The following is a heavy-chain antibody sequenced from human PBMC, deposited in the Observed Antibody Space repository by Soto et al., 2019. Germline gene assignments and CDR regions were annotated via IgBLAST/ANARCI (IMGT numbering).Heavy chain of an antibody. CDR3: ARGRDIVVVSYWFDP. J-gene: IGHJ5*02. V-gene: IGHV3-74*01. Sequence: GGSLRLSCAASGFTFSSYWMHWVRQAPGKGLVWVSRINSDRSSTSYADSVKGRFTISRDNAKNTLYLQMNSLRAEDTAVYYCARGRDIVVVSYWFDPWGQGTLVTVSS. CDR2: INSDRSST. D-gene: IGHD2-15*01. CDR1: GFTFSSYW.